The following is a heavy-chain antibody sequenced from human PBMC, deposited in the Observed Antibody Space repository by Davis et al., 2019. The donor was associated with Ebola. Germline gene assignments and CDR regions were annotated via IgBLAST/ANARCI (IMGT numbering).Heavy chain of an antibody. J-gene: IGHJ4*02. CDR2: INPHNGNT. Sequence: ASVKVSCKASGYTFTSYGITWVRQAPGQGLEWMGWINPHNGNTNYAQNVQGRVTMTTDTSTSTAYMEVGSLKSDDTAVYYCARDLFVGAPGHWGQGTLVTVSS. V-gene: IGHV1-18*04. D-gene: IGHD1-26*01. CDR3: ARDLFVGAPGH. CDR1: GYTFTSYG.